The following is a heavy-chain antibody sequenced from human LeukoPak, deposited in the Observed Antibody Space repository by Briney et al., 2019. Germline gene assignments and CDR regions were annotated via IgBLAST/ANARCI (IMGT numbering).Heavy chain of an antibody. CDR3: ARQSPSGELPLDY. J-gene: IGHJ4*02. CDR1: GFSLSAYW. Sequence: PGGSLRLSCAASGFSLSAYWMTWVRQAPGKGLEWVANINRDGSQKNHVDSVKGRFTISRDNAENSLFLQMNSLTAEDTAVYYCARQSPSGELPLDYWGQGTLVTVSS. V-gene: IGHV3-7*01. D-gene: IGHD1-26*01. CDR2: INRDGSQK.